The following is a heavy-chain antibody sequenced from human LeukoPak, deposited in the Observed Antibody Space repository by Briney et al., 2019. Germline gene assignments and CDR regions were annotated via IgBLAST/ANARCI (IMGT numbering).Heavy chain of an antibody. D-gene: IGHD2-15*01. CDR2: IYYSGST. Sequence: PSETLSLTCTVSGGSISSYYWSWIRQPPGKGLEWIGYIYYSGSTNYNPSLKSRVTISVDTSKIQFSLKLSSVTAADTAVYYCAREANSGYCSGGDCYRDYYFGMDVWGQGTTVTVSS. V-gene: IGHV4-59*01. CDR1: GGSISSYY. CDR3: AREANSGYCSGGDCYRDYYFGMDV. J-gene: IGHJ6*02.